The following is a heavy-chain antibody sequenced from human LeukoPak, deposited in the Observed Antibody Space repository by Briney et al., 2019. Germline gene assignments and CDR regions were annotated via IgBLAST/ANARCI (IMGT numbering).Heavy chain of an antibody. V-gene: IGHV3-74*01. Sequence: GGSLRLSCAASGFTVSSSYMNWVRQAPGKGLVWVSRINSDGSSTSYADSVKGRFTISRDNAKNTLYLQMNSLRAEDTAVYYCARGYSDYSNYWGQGTLVTVSS. CDR2: INSDGSST. J-gene: IGHJ4*02. CDR3: ARGYSDYSNY. D-gene: IGHD4-11*01. CDR1: GFTVSSSY.